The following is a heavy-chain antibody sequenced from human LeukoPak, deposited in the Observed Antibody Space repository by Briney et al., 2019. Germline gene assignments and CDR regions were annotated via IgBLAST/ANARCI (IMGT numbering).Heavy chain of an antibody. CDR2: IWYDGSNK. CDR1: GFTFSSYG. V-gene: IGHV3-33*01. CDR3: ARSTVTGYDAFDI. Sequence: GRSLRLSCAASGFTFSSYGMQWVRQAPGKGLEWVAIIWYDGSNKYYADSVKGRFTISRDNSKNTLYLQMNSLRAEDTAVYYCARSTVTGYDAFDIWGQGTMVTVSS. J-gene: IGHJ3*02. D-gene: IGHD3-9*01.